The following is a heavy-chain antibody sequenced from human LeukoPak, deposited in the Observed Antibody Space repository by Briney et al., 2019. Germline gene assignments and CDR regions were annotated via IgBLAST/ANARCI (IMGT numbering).Heavy chain of an antibody. J-gene: IGHJ4*02. D-gene: IGHD2-15*01. V-gene: IGHV4-39*01. CDR3: ARHWCTSSSCYSFFDY. CDR2: VYHSGST. CDR1: GDSITANYYY. Sequence: PSETLSLTCAVSGDSITANYYYWGWVRQPPGKGPESIGSVYHSGSTDYNPSLKSRVTMSVDTPKNQFSLKLSSVTAADTALYYCARHWCTSSSCYSFFDYWGQGTLVTVSS.